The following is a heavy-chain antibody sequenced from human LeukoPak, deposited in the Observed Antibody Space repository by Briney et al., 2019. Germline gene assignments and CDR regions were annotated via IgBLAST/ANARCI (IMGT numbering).Heavy chain of an antibody. V-gene: IGHV1-69*06. CDR1: GGTFSSYA. D-gene: IGHD3-22*01. CDR2: IIPIFGTA. CDR3: ASNSGSHSYYFDY. J-gene: IGHJ4*02. Sequence: GASVKVSCKASGGTFSSYAISWVRQAPGQGLEWMGGIIPIFGTANYAQKFQGRVTITADKSTSTAYMELSSLRSEDTAVYYCASNSGSHSYYFDYWGQGTLVTVSS.